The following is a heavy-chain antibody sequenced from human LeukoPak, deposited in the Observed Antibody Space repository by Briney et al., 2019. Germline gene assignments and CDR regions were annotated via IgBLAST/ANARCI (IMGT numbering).Heavy chain of an antibody. CDR1: GFTFSSYW. CDR2: ISHNGNVN. CDR3: ARGGGLDV. D-gene: IGHD3-16*01. Sequence: GGSLRLSCAASGFTFSSYWMNWARQAPGKGLEWVASISHNGNVNYYVDSVRGRFTISRDNAKNSLYLQMSNLRAEDTAVYFCARGGGLDVWGRGATVTVSS. V-gene: IGHV3-7*03. J-gene: IGHJ6*02.